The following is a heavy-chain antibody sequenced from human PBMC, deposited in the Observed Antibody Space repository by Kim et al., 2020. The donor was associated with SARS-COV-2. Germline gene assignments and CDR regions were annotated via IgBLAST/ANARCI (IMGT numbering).Heavy chain of an antibody. J-gene: IGHJ4*02. Sequence: KGRFTISSDNSKNTLDLQMNSLRAEDTAVYYCAKDRRYCSGGSCYSLDYWGQGTLVTVSS. V-gene: IGHV3-23*01. D-gene: IGHD2-15*01. CDR3: AKDRRYCSGGSCYSLDY.